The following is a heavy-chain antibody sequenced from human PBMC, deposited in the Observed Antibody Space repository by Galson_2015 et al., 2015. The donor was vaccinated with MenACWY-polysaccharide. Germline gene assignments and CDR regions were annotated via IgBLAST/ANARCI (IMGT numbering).Heavy chain of an antibody. Sequence: SLRLSCAASGFTFSSYSMNWVRQAPGKGLEWVSYISNSSSTIYYADSVKGRFTISRDNAKNSLYLQMNSLRDEDTAVYYCATSPVYTGDYYFDYWGQGTLVTVSS. CDR3: ATSPVYTGDYYFDY. CDR1: GFTFSSYS. V-gene: IGHV3-48*02. CDR2: ISNSSSTI. D-gene: IGHD2-2*02. J-gene: IGHJ4*02.